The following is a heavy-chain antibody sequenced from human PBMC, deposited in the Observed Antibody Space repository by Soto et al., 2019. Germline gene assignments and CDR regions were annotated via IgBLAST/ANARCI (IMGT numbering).Heavy chain of an antibody. D-gene: IGHD6-13*01. V-gene: IGHV3-30*18. Sequence: GGSLRLSCAASGFTFSSYGMHWVRQAPCKGLEWVAVISYDGSNKYYADSVKGRFTISRDNSKNTLYLQMNSLRAEDTAVYYCAKVTAIAAAGPIPDYWGQGTLVTVSS. J-gene: IGHJ4*02. CDR2: ISYDGSNK. CDR1: GFTFSSYG. CDR3: AKVTAIAAAGPIPDY.